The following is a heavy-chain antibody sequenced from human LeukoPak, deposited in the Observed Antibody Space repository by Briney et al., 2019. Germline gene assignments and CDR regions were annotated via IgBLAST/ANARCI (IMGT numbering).Heavy chain of an antibody. CDR1: GYNFATHW. CDR2: IYPGDSDV. CDR3: VRRYYYDGTGSYFDY. D-gene: IGHD3-22*01. J-gene: IGHJ4*02. V-gene: IGHV5-51*04. Sequence: GESLKISCKGSGYNFATHWIAWVRHMPGKGLESMGIIYPGDSDVRYNPSFQGQVTISVDKRISTAYMQWNSLEASDTAMYYCVRRYYYDGTGSYFDYWGQGTLVTVSS.